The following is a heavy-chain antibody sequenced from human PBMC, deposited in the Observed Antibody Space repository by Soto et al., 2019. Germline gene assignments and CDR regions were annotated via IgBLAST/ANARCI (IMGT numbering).Heavy chain of an antibody. V-gene: IGHV3-72*01. CDR3: GRGLKIRHDAFDL. CDR1: GFTLSDHY. D-gene: IGHD3-22*01. Sequence: QPGGSLRLSCAGSGFTLSDHYINWVRQAPGKGLEWVGRSRDKAQGYSTAYAASVKGRFTTSRDNSKNTLYLQMNSLRAEDTAVYFCGRGLKIRHDAFDLWGPGTMVTVSS. J-gene: IGHJ3*01. CDR2: SRDKAQGYST.